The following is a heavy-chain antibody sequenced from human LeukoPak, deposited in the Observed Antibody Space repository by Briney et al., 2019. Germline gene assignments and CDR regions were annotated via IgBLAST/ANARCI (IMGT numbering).Heavy chain of an antibody. Sequence: GRSLRLSCAASGFTFSSYGMHWVRQAPGKGLEWVAVIWYDGSNKYYADSVKGRFTISRDNSKNTLYLKMNSLRAEDTAVYYCAKDRRGYSSGWPIDYWGQGTLVTVSS. CDR1: GFTFSSYG. J-gene: IGHJ4*02. V-gene: IGHV3-33*06. D-gene: IGHD6-19*01. CDR2: IWYDGSNK. CDR3: AKDRRGYSSGWPIDY.